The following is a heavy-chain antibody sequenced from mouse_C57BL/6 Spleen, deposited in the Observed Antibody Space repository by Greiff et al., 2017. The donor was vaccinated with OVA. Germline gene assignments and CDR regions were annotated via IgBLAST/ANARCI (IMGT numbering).Heavy chain of an antibody. Sequence: QVQLQQPGAELVKPGASVKLSCKASGYTFTSYWMQWVKPRPGQGLEWIGEIDPSDSYTDYNPKFNGQATFTVDTSTSTAYMQLSSLTSENSAVYDCARPLYSNNKVWYFGYWGQGTTLTVSS. J-gene: IGHJ2*01. CDR1: GYTFTSYW. D-gene: IGHD2-5*01. V-gene: IGHV1-50*01. CDR2: IDPSDSYT. CDR3: ARPLYSNNKVWYFGY.